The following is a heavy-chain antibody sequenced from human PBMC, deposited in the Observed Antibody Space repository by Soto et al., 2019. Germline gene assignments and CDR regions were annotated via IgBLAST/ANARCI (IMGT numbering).Heavy chain of an antibody. J-gene: IGHJ6*02. CDR1: GYTFTSYA. Sequence: ASVKVSCKASGYTFTSYAMHWVRQAPGQRLEWMGWINAGNGNTKYSQKFQGRVTVTRDTSASTAYMELSSLRSEDTAVYYCASAYCGGDCSNYYYGMDVWGQGTTVTVSS. CDR2: INAGNGNT. V-gene: IGHV1-3*01. CDR3: ASAYCGGDCSNYYYGMDV. D-gene: IGHD2-21*02.